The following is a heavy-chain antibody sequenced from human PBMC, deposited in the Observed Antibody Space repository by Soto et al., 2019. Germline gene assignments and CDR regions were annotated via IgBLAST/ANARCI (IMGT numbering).Heavy chain of an antibody. Sequence: GGSLRLSCAASGFTFSSYAMSWVRQAPGKGLEWVSAISGSGGSTYYADSVKGRFTISRDNSKNTLYLQMNSLRDEDTAVYYCARAGFWYFDLWGRGTLVTVSS. V-gene: IGHV3-23*01. J-gene: IGHJ2*01. CDR1: GFTFSSYA. CDR3: ARAGFWYFDL. CDR2: ISGSGGST.